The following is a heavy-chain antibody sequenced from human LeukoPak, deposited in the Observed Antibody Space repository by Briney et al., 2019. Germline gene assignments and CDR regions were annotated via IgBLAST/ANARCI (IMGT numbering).Heavy chain of an antibody. D-gene: IGHD3/OR15-3a*01. CDR1: GFTFSSYG. CDR2: IRYDGSNK. Sequence: GGSLRLSCAASGFTFSSYGMRWVRQAPGKGLEWVAFIRYDGSNKYYADSVKGRFTISRDNSKNTLYLQMNGLRAEDTAVYYCAKDGLAVFDYWGQGTLVTVSS. V-gene: IGHV3-30*02. CDR3: AKDGLAVFDY. J-gene: IGHJ4*02.